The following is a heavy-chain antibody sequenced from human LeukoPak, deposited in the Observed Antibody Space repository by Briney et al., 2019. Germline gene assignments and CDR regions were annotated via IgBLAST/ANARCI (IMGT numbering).Heavy chain of an antibody. CDR3: AKLNSYDFFFDY. V-gene: IGHV4-38-2*02. CDR1: GNSISSGYY. Sequence: SETLSLTCTVSGNSISSGYYWGWIRQPPGKGLEWIGSIYHSGTSYFNPSLKSRVTISVDTSKNQFSLKLSSVTAADTAVYYCAKLNSYDFFFDYWGQGTLVTVSS. J-gene: IGHJ4*02. CDR2: IYHSGTS. D-gene: IGHD5-12*01.